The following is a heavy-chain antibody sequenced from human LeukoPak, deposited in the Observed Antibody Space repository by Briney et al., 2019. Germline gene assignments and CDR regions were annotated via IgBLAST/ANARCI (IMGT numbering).Heavy chain of an antibody. J-gene: IGHJ4*02. CDR3: ARGRDSGGGDCYWKY. CDR2: IYYSGNS. V-gene: IGHV4-59*12. Sequence: PSETLSLTCTVSGGSISSYYWSWIRQPPGKGLEWIGYIYYSGNSNYNPSLKSRVTISLDTSKNQFSLKVSSLTAADTAVYFCARGRDSGGGDCYWKYWGQGTLVTVSS. CDR1: GGSISSYY. D-gene: IGHD2-21*02.